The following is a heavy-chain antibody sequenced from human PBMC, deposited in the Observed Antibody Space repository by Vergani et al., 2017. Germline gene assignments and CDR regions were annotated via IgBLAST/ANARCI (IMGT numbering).Heavy chain of an antibody. CDR3: ARFMVTFPFDY. CDR1: GFTFSNYA. V-gene: IGHV3-23*01. J-gene: IGHJ4*02. Sequence: EVQLLESGGDLVQPGGSLRLSCAASGFTFSNYAMSWVRQAPGKGLEWVSATSGSGATTYYTDSVKGRFTIARDNCKSTLYLQMNSLRAEDTAVYYCARFMVTFPFDYWGQGTLVTVSS. CDR2: TSGSGATT. D-gene: IGHD2-21*02.